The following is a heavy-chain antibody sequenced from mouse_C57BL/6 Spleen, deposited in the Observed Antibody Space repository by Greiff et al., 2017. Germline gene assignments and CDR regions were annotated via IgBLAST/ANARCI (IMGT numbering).Heavy chain of an antibody. D-gene: IGHD4-1*01. J-gene: IGHJ4*01. CDR1: GYSITSGYY. CDR3: ARELGGAMDY. Sequence: EVKLLESGPGLVKPSQSLSLTCSVTGYSITSGYYWNWIRQFPGNKLEWMGYISYDGSNNYNPSLKNRISITRDTSKNQFFLKLNSVTTEDTATYYCARELGGAMDYWGQGTSVTVSS. V-gene: IGHV3-6*01. CDR2: ISYDGSN.